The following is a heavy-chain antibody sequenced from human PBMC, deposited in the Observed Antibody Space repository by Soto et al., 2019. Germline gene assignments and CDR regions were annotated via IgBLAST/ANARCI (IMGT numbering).Heavy chain of an antibody. CDR1: GGSVSSYY. CDR3: ARVRSTSWGYYYAVDV. J-gene: IGHJ6*01. Sequence: PSETLALPCSISGGSVSSYYGTWIRLAPGQGLGGVGVGSYSGSANYDPALTSRVSISVATSKDQIALRLDSVTAADTAVYYCARVRSTSWGYYYAVDVWGQGTTGTVSS. CDR2: GSYSGSA. D-gene: IGHD2-2*01. V-gene: IGHV4-59*02.